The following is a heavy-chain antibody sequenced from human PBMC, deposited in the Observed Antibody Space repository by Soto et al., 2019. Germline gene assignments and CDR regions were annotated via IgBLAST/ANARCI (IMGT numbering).Heavy chain of an antibody. D-gene: IGHD2-8*02. J-gene: IGHJ5*02. CDR1: GFTFDDYA. Sequence: GYPGLACAAAGFTFDDYAMQWVRQAPGKGLEWVSLITWDGGTTYYADAVKGRFTISRDNSKNTLYLQMNNLRAEDTALYYCAIFPVLLATSDSFVPWCQAILLSVS. V-gene: IGHV3-43D*04. CDR3: AIFPVLLATSDSFVP. CDR2: ITWDGGTT.